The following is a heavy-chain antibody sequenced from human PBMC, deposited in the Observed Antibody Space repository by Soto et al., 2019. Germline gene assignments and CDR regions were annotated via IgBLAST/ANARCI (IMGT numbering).Heavy chain of an antibody. V-gene: IGHV1-69*01. Sequence: QVQLVQSGAEVKKPGSSVKVSCKASGGTFSSYAISWVQQAPGQGLEWMGGIIPIFGTANYAQKFQGRVTITADESTSTAYMELSSLRSEDTAVYYCARVAVAGLYYYYYGMDVWGQGTTVTVSS. CDR1: GGTFSSYA. D-gene: IGHD6-19*01. CDR3: ARVAVAGLYYYYYGMDV. J-gene: IGHJ6*02. CDR2: IIPIFGTA.